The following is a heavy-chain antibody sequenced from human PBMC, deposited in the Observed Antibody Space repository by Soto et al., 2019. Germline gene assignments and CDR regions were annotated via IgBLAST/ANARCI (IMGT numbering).Heavy chain of an antibody. CDR3: ARAPPDTNWFDP. V-gene: IGHV4-31*03. CDR2: IYYSGST. CDR1: GGSISSGGYY. Sequence: SETLSLTCTVSGGSISSGGYYWSWIRQHPGKGLEWIGYIYYSGSTYYNPSLKSRVTISVDTSKNQFSLKLSSVTAADTAVYYCARAPPDTNWFDPWGQGTLVTVSS. D-gene: IGHD3-10*02. J-gene: IGHJ5*02.